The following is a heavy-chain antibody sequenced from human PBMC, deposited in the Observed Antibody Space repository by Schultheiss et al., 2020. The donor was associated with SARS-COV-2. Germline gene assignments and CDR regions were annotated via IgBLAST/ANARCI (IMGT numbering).Heavy chain of an antibody. Sequence: SQTLSLTSAVSGYGISSGYYWDWIRQSPGKGLEWIGSIYYSGSTSYNPSLKSRVTISVDTSKNQFSLKLKSVTGADTAVFYCARHGLSGGRQFDYWGQGTLVTVSS. J-gene: IGHJ4*02. V-gene: IGHV4-38-2*01. CDR1: GYGISSGYY. CDR2: IYYSGST. CDR3: ARHGLSGGRQFDY. D-gene: IGHD2-15*01.